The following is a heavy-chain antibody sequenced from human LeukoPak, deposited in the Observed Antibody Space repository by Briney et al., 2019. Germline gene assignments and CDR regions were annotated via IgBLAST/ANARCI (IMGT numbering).Heavy chain of an antibody. Sequence: ASVKVSCKTSGYTFTTYGISWVRQAPGQGLEWMGIINPSGGSTSYAQKFQGRVTMTRDTSTSTVYMELSSLRSEDTAVYYCARGGYPPLVRAFDIWGQGTMVTVSS. J-gene: IGHJ3*02. CDR1: GYTFTTYG. CDR3: ARGGYPPLVRAFDI. V-gene: IGHV1-46*01. CDR2: INPSGGST. D-gene: IGHD6-13*01.